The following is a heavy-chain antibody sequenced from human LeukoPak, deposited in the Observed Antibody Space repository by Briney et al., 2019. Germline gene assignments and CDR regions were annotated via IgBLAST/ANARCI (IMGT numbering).Heavy chain of an antibody. CDR1: GYTLNGLA. J-gene: IGHJ4*02. CDR3: TTDLDY. V-gene: IGHV1-24*01. Sequence: KPGASVKVPCKASGYTLNGLAIHWVGPAPGKGLQWMGGFDPEDGETIYEQKFRGRLTMTEDTSTDTAFMELSSLTSDDTAVYYCTTDLDYWGQGSLVTVSS. CDR2: FDPEDGET.